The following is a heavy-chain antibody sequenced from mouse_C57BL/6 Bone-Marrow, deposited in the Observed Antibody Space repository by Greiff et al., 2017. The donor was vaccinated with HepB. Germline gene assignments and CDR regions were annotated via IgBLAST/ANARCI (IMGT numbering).Heavy chain of an antibody. Sequence: EVQRVESGGGLVQPGGSLKLSCAASGFTFSDYYMYWVRQTPEKRLEWVAYISNGGGSTYYPDTVKGRFTISRDNAKNTLYLQMSRLKSEDTAMYYCARRISRDYYAMDYWGQGTSVTVSS. CDR2: ISNGGGST. D-gene: IGHD3-3*01. CDR3: ARRISRDYYAMDY. V-gene: IGHV5-12*01. CDR1: GFTFSDYY. J-gene: IGHJ4*01.